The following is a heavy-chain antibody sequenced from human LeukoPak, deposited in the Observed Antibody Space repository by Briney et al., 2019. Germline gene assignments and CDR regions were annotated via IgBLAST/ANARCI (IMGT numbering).Heavy chain of an antibody. CDR2: IYHSGST. D-gene: IGHD1-26*01. V-gene: IGHV4-4*02. CDR3: ASRIVGFDY. Sequence: KPGGSLRLSCAASGFTFSSYSMNWVRQPPGKGLEWIGEIYHSGSTNYNPSLKSRVTISVDKSKNQFSLKLSSVTAADTAVYYCASRIVGFDYWGQGTLVTVSS. J-gene: IGHJ4*02. CDR1: GFTFSSYSM.